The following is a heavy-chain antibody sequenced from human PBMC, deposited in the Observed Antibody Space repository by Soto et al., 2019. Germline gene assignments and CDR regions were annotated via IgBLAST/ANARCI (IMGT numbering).Heavy chain of an antibody. CDR3: ARTSSVVPAALNWFDP. Sequence: SETLSLTCAVYGGSFSGYYWTWIRQPPGTGLEWIGYIYHSGSTYYNPSLKSRVTISVDRSKNQFSLKLSSVTAADTAVYYCARTSSVVPAALNWFDPWGQGTLVTVSS. CDR1: GGSFSGYY. V-gene: IGHV4-34*01. CDR2: IYHSGST. D-gene: IGHD2-2*01. J-gene: IGHJ5*02.